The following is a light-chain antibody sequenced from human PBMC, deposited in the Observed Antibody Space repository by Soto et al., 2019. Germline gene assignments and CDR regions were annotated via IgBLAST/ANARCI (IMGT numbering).Light chain of an antibody. Sequence: EIVMTQYPATLSVSPGERATLSCSASQSVSSNLAWYQQKPGQAPRLLIYGASTRATGIPARFSGSGSGTEFTLTISSLQSEDFAVYYCQQYNYWPPYTFGQGTKLEIK. CDR1: QSVSSN. CDR3: QQYNYWPPYT. V-gene: IGKV3-15*01. J-gene: IGKJ2*01. CDR2: GAS.